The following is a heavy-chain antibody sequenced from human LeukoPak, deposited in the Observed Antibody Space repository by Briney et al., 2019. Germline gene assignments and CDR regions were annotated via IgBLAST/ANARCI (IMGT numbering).Heavy chain of an antibody. Sequence: GGSLRLSCAASGFTFSSYTMSWVRQAPGKGLEWVSIISGSGDNKYHADSVKGRFTISGDNSKNTLYLQMNSLRAEDTAVYYCAKHLNLDYDYWGQGTLVTVSS. CDR2: ISGSGDNK. CDR1: GFTFSSYT. J-gene: IGHJ4*02. CDR3: AKHLNLDYDY. V-gene: IGHV3-23*01. D-gene: IGHD3/OR15-3a*01.